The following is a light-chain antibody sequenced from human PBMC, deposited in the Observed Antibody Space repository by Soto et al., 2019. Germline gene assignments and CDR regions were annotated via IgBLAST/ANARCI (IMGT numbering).Light chain of an antibody. CDR2: KAS. CDR1: QSISSR. CDR3: QQYNSYPTWT. V-gene: IGKV1-5*03. Sequence: DIQMTQSPSTLSASGGDRVTITCRASQSISSRLAWYQQKPGKAPKLLIYKASSLESGVPSRFSGSGSGTEFTLTISRLEPDDSATYHCQQYNSYPTWTFGQGTKVEIK. J-gene: IGKJ1*01.